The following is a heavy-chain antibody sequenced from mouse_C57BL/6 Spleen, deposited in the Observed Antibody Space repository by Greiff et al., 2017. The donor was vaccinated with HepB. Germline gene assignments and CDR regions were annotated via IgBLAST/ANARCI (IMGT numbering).Heavy chain of an antibody. CDR2: IYPGDGDT. D-gene: IGHD2-3*01. V-gene: IGHV1-80*01. CDR1: GYAFSSYW. J-gene: IGHJ2*01. CDR3: ARGDGYLYYFDY. Sequence: QVQLQQSGAELVKPGASVKISCKASGYAFSSYWMNWAKQRPGKGLEWIGQIYPGDGDTNYNGKFKGKATLTADKSSSTAYMQLSSLTSEDSAVYFCARGDGYLYYFDYWGQGTTLTVSS.